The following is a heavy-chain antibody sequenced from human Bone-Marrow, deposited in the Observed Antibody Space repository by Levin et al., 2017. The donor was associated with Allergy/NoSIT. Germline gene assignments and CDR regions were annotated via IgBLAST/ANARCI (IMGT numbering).Heavy chain of an antibody. V-gene: IGHV3-23*01. Sequence: QPGGSLRLSCAASGFTFNNYAMTWVRQAPGKGLEWVSSIRGSGENTYYADSVKGRFTISRDNSKNTLYLQMNSLRAEDTAVYYCAKTLYNGGYFVFDYWGRGTLVTVSS. J-gene: IGHJ4*02. CDR3: AKTLYNGGYFVFDY. D-gene: IGHD1-26*01. CDR1: GFTFNNYA. CDR2: IRGSGENT.